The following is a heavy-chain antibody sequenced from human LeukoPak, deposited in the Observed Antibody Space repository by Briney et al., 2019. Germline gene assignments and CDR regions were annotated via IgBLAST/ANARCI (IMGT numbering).Heavy chain of an antibody. CDR1: GGSISSYC. V-gene: IGHV4-59*08. CDR2: IYYSGST. CDR3: AGHGAFDI. J-gene: IGHJ3*02. Sequence: SETLSLTCTVSGGSISSYCWSWIRQPPGKGLEWIGYIYYSGSTNYNPSLKSRVTISVDTSKNQFSLKLSSVTAADTAVYYCAGHGAFDIWGQGTMVTVSS.